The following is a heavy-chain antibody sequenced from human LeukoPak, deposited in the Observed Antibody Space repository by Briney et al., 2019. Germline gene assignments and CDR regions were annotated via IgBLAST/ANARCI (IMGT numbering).Heavy chain of an antibody. Sequence: GGXLRLSFAASGFTVSSTYMSWVRQAPGKGLEWVSVIYRGGTTYYADSVKGRFTISRDNSKNTLYLQMNSLRVEDTAVYYCARRTGTIDYWGQGTLVTVSS. J-gene: IGHJ4*02. D-gene: IGHD1-14*01. V-gene: IGHV3-66*02. CDR1: GFTVSSTY. CDR3: ARRTGTIDY. CDR2: IYRGGTT.